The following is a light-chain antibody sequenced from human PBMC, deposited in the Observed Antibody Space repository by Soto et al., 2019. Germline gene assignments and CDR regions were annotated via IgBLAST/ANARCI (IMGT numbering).Light chain of an antibody. J-gene: IGKJ1*01. Sequence: EIVLTQSPGTLSLSPGERATLSCRASQSISSSFLAWYQQRPGQSPRLIIYGASSRATGIPDRFSGSGSGTGFTLTISRLDLEDSAFYYCQQYVTSSWTFGQGTKVDIK. CDR1: QSISSSF. V-gene: IGKV3-20*01. CDR3: QQYVTSSWT. CDR2: GAS.